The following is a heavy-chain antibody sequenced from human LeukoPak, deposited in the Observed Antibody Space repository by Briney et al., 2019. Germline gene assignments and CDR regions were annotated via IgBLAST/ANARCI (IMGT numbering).Heavy chain of an antibody. CDR3: AQDLSVAATPFDY. J-gene: IGHJ4*02. V-gene: IGHV3-23*01. CDR2: ISGSGVGT. CDR1: GCTFSSYA. Sequence: GGSLSLSCAASGCTFSSYAMSWVRQAPGKGLEWVSAISGSGVGTYYADFVKGRFTFSGDNSNNMLYLQMNILRAEDTAVYYCAQDLSVAATPFDYWGQRTLVTVSS. D-gene: IGHD2-15*01.